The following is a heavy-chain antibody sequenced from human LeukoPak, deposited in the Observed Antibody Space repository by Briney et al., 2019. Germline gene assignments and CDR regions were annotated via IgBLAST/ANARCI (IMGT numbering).Heavy chain of an antibody. Sequence: SETLSLTCAVYGGSFSVYYWSWIRQPPGKGLEWIGEINHSGSTNYNPSLKSRVTISVDTSKNQFSLKLSSVTAADTAVYYCATLRSGWHGRWGQGTLVTVSS. CDR2: INHSGST. CDR3: ATLRSGWHGR. CDR1: GGSFSVYY. D-gene: IGHD6-19*01. J-gene: IGHJ4*02. V-gene: IGHV4-34*01.